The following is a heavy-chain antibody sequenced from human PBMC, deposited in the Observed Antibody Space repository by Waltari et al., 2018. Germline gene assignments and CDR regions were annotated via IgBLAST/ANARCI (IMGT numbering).Heavy chain of an antibody. CDR3: ATFSNWVHDTVDI. V-gene: IGHV3-64*07. D-gene: IGHD3-16*01. J-gene: IGHJ3*02. CDR2: ISNDGGKT. CDR1: GFTFSTSA. Sequence: EVQVVESGGGLVQPGGSLRLSCAASGFTFSTSAMDWVRQRPGXGQEYVSTISNDGGKTYYADAVMGRFTISRDNCKNTVHRQMNSVRVDDTAVYYCATFSNWVHDTVDIWGQGTLVSVSS.